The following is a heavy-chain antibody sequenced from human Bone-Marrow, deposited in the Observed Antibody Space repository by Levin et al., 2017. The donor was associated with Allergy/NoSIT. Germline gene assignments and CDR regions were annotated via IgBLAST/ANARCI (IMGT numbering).Heavy chain of an antibody. V-gene: IGHV3-9*01. Sequence: GGSLRLSCAASGFTFDDYAMHWVRQAPGKGLEWVSGISWNSGSIGYADSVKGRFTIPRDNAKNSLYLQMNSLRAEDTALYYCAKGQIAAKERWFDPWGQGTLVTVSS. D-gene: IGHD6-6*01. CDR1: GFTFDDYA. CDR3: AKGQIAAKERWFDP. CDR2: ISWNSGSI. J-gene: IGHJ5*02.